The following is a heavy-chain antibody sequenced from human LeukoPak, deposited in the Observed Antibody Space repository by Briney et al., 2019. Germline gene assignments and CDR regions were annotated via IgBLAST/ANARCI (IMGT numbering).Heavy chain of an antibody. D-gene: IGHD3-22*01. CDR2: IHYSGYT. CDR3: ARDHYHDSSGYYFSTTPEY. V-gene: IGHV4-38-2*02. Sequence: PSETLSLTCTVSGYSISSDYYWGWIRQPPGKGLEWIGSIHYSGYTYYNPSLKSRVTKSVDMSKNQFSLKLSSVTAADTAVYYCARDHYHDSSGYYFSTTPEYWGQGILVTVSS. CDR1: GYSISSDYY. J-gene: IGHJ4*02.